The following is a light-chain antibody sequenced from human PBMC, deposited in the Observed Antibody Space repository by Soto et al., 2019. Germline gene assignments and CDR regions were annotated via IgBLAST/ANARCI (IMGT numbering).Light chain of an antibody. CDR3: QQYNSYPYT. CDR2: KAS. CDR1: QSISGW. J-gene: IGKJ2*01. V-gene: IGKV1-5*03. Sequence: DIQMTQSPSTLSASVGDRVTITCRASQSISGWLAWYQQRAGKAPKLLIYKASTLERAVPSRFSGSGSGTEFTLTISSLQPDDSATYYCQQYNSYPYTFGQGTKLEIK.